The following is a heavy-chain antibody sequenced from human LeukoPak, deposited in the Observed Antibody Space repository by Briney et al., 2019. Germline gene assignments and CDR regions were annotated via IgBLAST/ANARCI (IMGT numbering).Heavy chain of an antibody. CDR3: ARRMGAHDL. Sequence: PSASLSPTCSVSGASISNTIYYWAWVRLPPGRGLEWIGSIHSSGSTYYNPSLKSRVTISADTSKNQFSLRLNFVTAADTAVYYCARRMGAHDLWGQGALGTVSS. V-gene: IGHV4-39*01. CDR1: GASISNTIYY. J-gene: IGHJ4*02. D-gene: IGHD1-26*01. CDR2: IHSSGST.